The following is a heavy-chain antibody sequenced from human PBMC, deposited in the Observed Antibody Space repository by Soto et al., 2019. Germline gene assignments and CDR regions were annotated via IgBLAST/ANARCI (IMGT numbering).Heavy chain of an antibody. Sequence: ASVKGSYRASGYSFTRYGIAWARQAPGQGLEWMGWINTYNGNTNYAQNLQGRVTLTTDTSTSTAYMELTSLRSNDTAIYYCAMVDVYVTPSPQDVWGQGTTVTVSS. CDR1: GYSFTRYG. D-gene: IGHD3-16*01. J-gene: IGHJ6*02. CDR3: AMVDVYVTPSPQDV. CDR2: INTYNGNT. V-gene: IGHV1-18*01.